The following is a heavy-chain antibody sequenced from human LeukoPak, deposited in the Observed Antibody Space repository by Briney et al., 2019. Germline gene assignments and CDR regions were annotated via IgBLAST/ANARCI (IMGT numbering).Heavy chain of an antibody. CDR1: GFTFSSYS. V-gene: IGHV3-48*01. CDR3: ARDRSNSWSKDY. Sequence: PGGSLRLSCAASGFTFSSYSMNWVRQAPGKGLEWVSYISSGSRTIYYADSVKGRFTISRDNAKNSLYLQMNSLRADDMAVYYCARDRSNSWSKDYWGQGTLVTVSS. D-gene: IGHD6-13*01. J-gene: IGHJ4*02. CDR2: ISSGSRTI.